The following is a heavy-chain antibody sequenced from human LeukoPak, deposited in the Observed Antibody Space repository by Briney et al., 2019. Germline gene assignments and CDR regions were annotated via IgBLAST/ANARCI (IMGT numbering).Heavy chain of an antibody. Sequence: GESLKISCKGSGYSFTSYGIGWVRQMPRKGLEWMGIIYPGDSDTRYSRSFQGQVTMSADKSISTAYLQWSSLRASGSAMYYCARYVYYFDYWGQGTLVSVSS. V-gene: IGHV5-51*01. CDR3: ARYVYYFDY. D-gene: IGHD3-16*01. CDR2: IYPGDSDT. J-gene: IGHJ4*02. CDR1: GYSFTSYG.